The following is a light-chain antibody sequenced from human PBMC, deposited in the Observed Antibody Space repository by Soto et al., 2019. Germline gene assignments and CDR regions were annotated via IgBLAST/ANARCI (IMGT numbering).Light chain of an antibody. Sequence: EIVLTQSPATLSLSPGERAILSCRASQNVRIYVAWYQQKGGQAPRLLISDASKRATGIPARFTGSGSGTDFTLSISSLEPEDFAVYYCQQRDAWPITFGQGTRLEIK. J-gene: IGKJ5*01. CDR2: DAS. V-gene: IGKV3-11*01. CDR1: QNVRIY. CDR3: QQRDAWPIT.